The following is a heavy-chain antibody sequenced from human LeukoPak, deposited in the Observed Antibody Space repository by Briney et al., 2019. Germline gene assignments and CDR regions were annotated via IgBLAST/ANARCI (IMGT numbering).Heavy chain of an antibody. J-gene: IGHJ4*02. D-gene: IGHD6-6*01. CDR3: ARDFEYSSSSGLSVDY. CDR1: GYTFTSYY. CDR2: INPSGGST. Sequence: ASVKVSCKASGYTFTSYYMHWVRQAPGQGLEWMGIINPSGGSTSYAQKFQGRVTMARDTSTSTVYMELSSLRSEDTAVYYCARDFEYSSSSGLSVDYWGQGTLVTVSS. V-gene: IGHV1-46*01.